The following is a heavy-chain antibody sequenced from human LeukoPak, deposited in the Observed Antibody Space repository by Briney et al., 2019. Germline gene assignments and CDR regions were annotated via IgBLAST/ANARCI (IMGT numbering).Heavy chain of an antibody. CDR1: GFTFANFW. Sequence: PGGSLRLSCAASGFTFANFWMHWVRHVPGKRLVWVSRINSDGSSTIYADSVKGRFTISRDNAKNTLYLQMNSLRAEDTAVYYCARDNRGQRYCSGGSCSFYYYYYMDVWGKGTTVTISS. J-gene: IGHJ6*03. D-gene: IGHD2-15*01. CDR3: ARDNRGQRYCSGGSCSFYYYYYMDV. V-gene: IGHV3-74*01. CDR2: INSDGSST.